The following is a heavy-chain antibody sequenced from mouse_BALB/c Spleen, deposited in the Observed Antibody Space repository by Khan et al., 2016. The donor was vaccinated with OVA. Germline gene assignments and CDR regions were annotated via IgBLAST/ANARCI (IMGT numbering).Heavy chain of an antibody. D-gene: IGHD3-2*01. J-gene: IGHJ3*01. CDR1: GYTFTSYY. V-gene: IGHV1S81*02. CDR2: INPSNRGT. Sequence: QVQLQQPGAELVKPGASVKLSCKASGYTFTSYYMYWVKQRPGQGLEWIGEINPSNRGTNFNEKFKSKATLTVDKSSSTAYMQLSSLTSEDSAVYYCTRRGTARATLWFAYWGQGTLVTVSA. CDR3: TRRGTARATLWFAY.